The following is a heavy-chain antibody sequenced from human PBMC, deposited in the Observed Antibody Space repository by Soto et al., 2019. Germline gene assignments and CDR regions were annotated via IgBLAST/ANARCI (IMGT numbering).Heavy chain of an antibody. CDR1: GYTFTSYG. CDR2: ISAYNGNT. D-gene: IGHD3-10*01. V-gene: IGHV1-18*01. J-gene: IGHJ4*02. CDR3: ASGLRRTARGYYFDY. Sequence: QVQLVQSGAEVKKPGASVKVSCKASGYTFTSYGSSWVRQAPGQGLEWMGWISAYNGNTNYAQKLQGRVTMTTDTYTSTAYMELRSLRSDDTAVYYCASGLRRTARGYYFDYWGQGTLVTVSS.